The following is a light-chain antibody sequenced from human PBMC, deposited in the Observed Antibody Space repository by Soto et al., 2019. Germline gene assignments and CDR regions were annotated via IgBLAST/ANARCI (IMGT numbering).Light chain of an antibody. CDR1: QDISDV. Sequence: DIQMTQRLYALSASLADSVTITCQASQDISDVLNWYQQQPGKAPKVLIYDASKLQTGVPSRFSGRGSGKDFTFTISSLQPDDSGTYYCQQFYDLPITFGQGTRLEI. J-gene: IGKJ5*01. CDR2: DAS. CDR3: QQFYDLPIT. V-gene: IGKV1-33*01.